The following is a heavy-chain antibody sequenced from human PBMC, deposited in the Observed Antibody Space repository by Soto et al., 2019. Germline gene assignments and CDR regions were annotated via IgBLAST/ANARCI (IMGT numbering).Heavy chain of an antibody. CDR1: GFTFSNYA. D-gene: IGHD2-15*01. Sequence: VQLLQSGGGLIQPGGSLRLSCTNSGFTFSNYAMSWVRQAPGKGLEGVSVITGSGDVSYVTDRFKGRFTVSRDNSKNTLFLEMSSLRAYDTAVYFSAKAQEASGNVNSYLDYWGQGIRVTVSP. J-gene: IGHJ4*02. V-gene: IGHV3-23*01. CDR3: AKAQEASGNVNSYLDY. CDR2: ITGSGDVS.